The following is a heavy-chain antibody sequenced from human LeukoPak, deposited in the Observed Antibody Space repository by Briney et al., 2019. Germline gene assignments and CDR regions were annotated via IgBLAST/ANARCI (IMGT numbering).Heavy chain of an antibody. D-gene: IGHD1-26*01. CDR2: ISYDGSNK. V-gene: IGHV3-30-3*01. Sequence: GGSLRLSCAASGFTFSSYAMHWVRQAPGKGLEWVAVISYDGSNKYYADSMKGRFTISRDNSKNTLYLQMNSLRAEDTAVYYCARDTSRGVYYYYGMDVWGQGTTVTVSS. CDR3: ARDTSRGVYYYYGMDV. J-gene: IGHJ6*02. CDR1: GFTFSSYA.